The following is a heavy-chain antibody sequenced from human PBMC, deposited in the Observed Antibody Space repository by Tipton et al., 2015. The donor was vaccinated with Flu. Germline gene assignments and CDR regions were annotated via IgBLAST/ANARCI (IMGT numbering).Heavy chain of an antibody. Sequence: SLRLSCAASGFTFSSYEMNWVRQAPGKGLEWVSYISSSGSTIYYADSVKGRFTISRDNAKNSLYLQMNSLRAEDTAVYYCARDFRYFDWLPVFYFDYWGQGPLVTVSS. J-gene: IGHJ4*02. CDR1: GFTFSSYE. CDR3: ARDFRYFDWLPVFYFDY. CDR2: ISSSGSTI. D-gene: IGHD3-9*01. V-gene: IGHV3-48*03.